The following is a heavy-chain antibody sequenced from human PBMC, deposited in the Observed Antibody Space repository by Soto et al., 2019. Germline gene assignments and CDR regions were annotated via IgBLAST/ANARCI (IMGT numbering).Heavy chain of an antibody. J-gene: IGHJ4*02. V-gene: IGHV4-31*03. CDR3: ARDLYYDSSGYYSQGPNFDY. CDR1: GGSISSGGYY. D-gene: IGHD3-22*01. Sequence: SETLSLTCTVSGGSISSGGYYWSWIRQHPGKGLEWIGYIYYSGSTYYNPSLKSRVTISVDTSKNQFSLKLSSVTAADTAVYYCARDLYYDSSGYYSQGPNFDYWGQGTLVTVSS. CDR2: IYYSGST.